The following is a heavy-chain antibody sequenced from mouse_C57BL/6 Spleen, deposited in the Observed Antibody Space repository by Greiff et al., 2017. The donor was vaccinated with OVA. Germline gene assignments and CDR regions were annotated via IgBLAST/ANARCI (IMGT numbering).Heavy chain of an antibody. Sequence: QVQLQQPGAELVKPGASVKVSCKASGYTFTSYWMHWVKQRPGQGLEWIGVIDPSDSYTNYNQKFKGKATLTVDTSSSTAYMQLSSLTSEDSAVYYCARGGTVNDYWGQGTTLTVSS. J-gene: IGHJ2*01. CDR2: IDPSDSYT. CDR1: GYTFTSYW. CDR3: ARGGTVNDY. D-gene: IGHD1-1*01. V-gene: IGHV1-59*01.